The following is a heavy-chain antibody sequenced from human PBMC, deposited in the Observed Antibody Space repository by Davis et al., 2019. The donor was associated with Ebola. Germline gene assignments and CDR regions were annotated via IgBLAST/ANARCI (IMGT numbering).Heavy chain of an antibody. J-gene: IGHJ5*02. V-gene: IGHV5-10-1*01. Sequence: GESLKISCKGFGYSFTTYWITWVRQIPGKGLEWMGRIDPSDSYTNYSPAFQGHVTISADESISTAYLQWSSLKASDTAIYYCAREAGGRGWFDPWGQGTLLTVSS. CDR2: IDPSDSYT. CDR1: GYSFTTYW. CDR3: AREAGGRGWFDP. D-gene: IGHD3-16*01.